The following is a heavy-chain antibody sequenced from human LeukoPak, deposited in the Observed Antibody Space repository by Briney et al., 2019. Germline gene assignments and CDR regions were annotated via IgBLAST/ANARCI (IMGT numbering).Heavy chain of an antibody. CDR3: ASLVGGYYPPVEAFDV. D-gene: IGHD3-3*01. J-gene: IGHJ3*01. CDR1: GFSFRSCW. V-gene: IGHV3-74*01. CDR2: INGDGSTT. Sequence: TGGSLRLSRAASGFSFRSCWMHWVRPAPRKELVWVSRINGDGSTTNYADSVRGRFTTSRDNAKNTLYLQMNSLRADDSAVYFCASLVGGYYPPVEAFDVWGQGTMVTVSS.